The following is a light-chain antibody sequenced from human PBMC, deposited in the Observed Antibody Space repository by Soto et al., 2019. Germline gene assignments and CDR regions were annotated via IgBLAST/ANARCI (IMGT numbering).Light chain of an antibody. CDR1: ERIYSAY. CDR3: QQRSNWPPEIT. Sequence: EVVLTQSPGTLSLSRGEIATLSCRASERIYSAYLAWYQQKPGQAPRLFIYDASNRATGIPARFSGSGSGTDFTLTIGSLEPEDFAVYYCQQRSNWPPEITFGQGTKVDIK. V-gene: IGKV3-11*01. CDR2: DAS. J-gene: IGKJ1*01.